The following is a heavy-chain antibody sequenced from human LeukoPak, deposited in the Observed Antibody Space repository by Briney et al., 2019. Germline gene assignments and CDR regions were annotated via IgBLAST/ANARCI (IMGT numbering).Heavy chain of an antibody. CDR1: GFTFSSYS. CDR2: VSSSSSYI. D-gene: IGHD2-2*01. CDR3: AGQRCSSTSCYARWFDP. Sequence: GGSLRLSCAASGFTFSSYSMNWVRQAPGKGLEWVSSVSSSSSYIYYADSVKGRFTISRDNAKNSLYLQMNSLRAEDTAVYYCAGQRCSSTSCYARWFDPWGQGTLVTVSS. V-gene: IGHV3-21*01. J-gene: IGHJ5*02.